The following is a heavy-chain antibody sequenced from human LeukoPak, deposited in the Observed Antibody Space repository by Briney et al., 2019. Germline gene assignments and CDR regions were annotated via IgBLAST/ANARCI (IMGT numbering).Heavy chain of an antibody. J-gene: IGHJ2*01. Sequence: SSETLSLTCTVSGGSISSSTYYWGWIRQPPGKGLEWIGSGYYSGSTYYNPSLKSRVSISLDTSKNQFSLRLTSVTAADTAVYYCARVYYSNSYDYWYFDLWGRGTLVTVSS. D-gene: IGHD6-13*01. V-gene: IGHV4-39*07. CDR1: GGSISSSTYY. CDR2: GYYSGST. CDR3: ARVYYSNSYDYWYFDL.